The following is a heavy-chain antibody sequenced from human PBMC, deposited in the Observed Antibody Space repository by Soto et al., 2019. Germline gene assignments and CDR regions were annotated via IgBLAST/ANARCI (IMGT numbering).Heavy chain of an antibody. CDR2: ISSSGSTI. J-gene: IGHJ6*03. CDR1: GFTFSDYY. D-gene: IGHD3-9*01. V-gene: IGHV3-11*01. CDR3: AREFSILTGYYLTPEHYYYTDV. Sequence: GGSLRLSCAASGFTFSDYYMSWIRQAPGKGLEWVSYISSSGSTIYYADSVKGRFTISRDNAKNSLYLQMNSLRAEDTAVYYCAREFSILTGYYLTPEHYYYTDVWGKGTTVTVSS.